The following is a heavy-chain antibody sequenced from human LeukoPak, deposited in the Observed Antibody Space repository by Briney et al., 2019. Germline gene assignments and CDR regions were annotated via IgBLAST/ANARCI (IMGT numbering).Heavy chain of an antibody. CDR1: GYTFTSYD. CDR2: MNPNSGNT. J-gene: IGHJ4*02. D-gene: IGHD4-11*01. V-gene: IGHV1-8*03. Sequence: GASVKVSCKASGYTFTSYDITWVRQAPGQGLEWMGWMNPNSGNTGYAQKFQGRVTITRNTSISTAYMELSSLRSEDTAVYYCARGPIRTTVTTAYYFDYWGQGTLVTVSS. CDR3: ARGPIRTTVTTAYYFDY.